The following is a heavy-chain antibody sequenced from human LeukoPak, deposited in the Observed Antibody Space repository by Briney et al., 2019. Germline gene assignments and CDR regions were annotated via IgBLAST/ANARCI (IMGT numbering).Heavy chain of an antibody. Sequence: PSETLSLTCTVSGGSISSSSYYWGWIRQPPGKGLEWIGSIYYSGSTYYNPSLKSRVTISVDTSKNQFSLKLSSVTAADTAVYYCARELATSDYWGQGTLVTVSS. D-gene: IGHD6-13*01. CDR1: GGSISSSSYY. CDR3: ARELATSDY. J-gene: IGHJ4*02. CDR2: IYYSGST. V-gene: IGHV4-39*07.